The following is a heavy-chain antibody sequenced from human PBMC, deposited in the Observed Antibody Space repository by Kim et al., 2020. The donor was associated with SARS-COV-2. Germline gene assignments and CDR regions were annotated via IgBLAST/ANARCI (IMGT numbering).Heavy chain of an antibody. CDR3: ARDPGYYYGMDV. Sequence: SETLSLTCTVSGDSINRGGYYWSWIRQSPGKGLEWIGRIHTSGSTNYNTSLMSRVTIAIDMSKNQFSLKPNSVTAADTAVYYSARDPGYYYGMDVWGQGTTVTVSS. CDR1: GDSINRGGYY. CDR2: IHTSGST. V-gene: IGHV4-61*02. J-gene: IGHJ6*02.